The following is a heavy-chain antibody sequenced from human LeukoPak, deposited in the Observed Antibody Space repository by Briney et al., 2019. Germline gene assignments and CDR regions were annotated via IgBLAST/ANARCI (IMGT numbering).Heavy chain of an antibody. Sequence: SETLSLTCTVSGGSISSYYWSWIRQPPGKGLEWIGYIYYSGSTNYNPSLKSRVTISVDTSKNQFSLKLSSVTAADTAVYYCARVGNYYDSSGYYKGSYDAFDIWGQGTMVTASS. CDR3: ARVGNYYDSSGYYKGSYDAFDI. CDR1: GGSISSYY. J-gene: IGHJ3*02. D-gene: IGHD3-22*01. V-gene: IGHV4-59*01. CDR2: IYYSGST.